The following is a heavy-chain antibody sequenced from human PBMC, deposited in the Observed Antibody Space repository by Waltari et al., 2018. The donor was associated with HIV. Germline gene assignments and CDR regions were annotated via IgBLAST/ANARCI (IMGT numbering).Heavy chain of an antibody. CDR3: ARLKTIFGVVIMGVYFDY. V-gene: IGHV4-34*01. CDR1: GGSFSGYY. Sequence: QVQLQQWGAGLLQPSETLSLTCAVHGGSFSGYYWSWCRQPPGKGLEWMGEINHSGSTNYNPSLKSRVTISVDTSKNQFSLKLSSVTAADTAVYYCARLKTIFGVVIMGVYFDYWGQGTLVTVSS. J-gene: IGHJ4*02. CDR2: INHSGST. D-gene: IGHD3-3*01.